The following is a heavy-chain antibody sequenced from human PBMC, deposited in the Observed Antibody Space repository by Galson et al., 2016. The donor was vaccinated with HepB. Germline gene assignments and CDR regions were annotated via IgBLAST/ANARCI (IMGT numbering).Heavy chain of an antibody. J-gene: IGHJ4*02. Sequence: RYSVSRDNAKNILYLQMSSLTAEDTAVYYCARDQSEGFDYWGQGTTVTVSS. CDR3: ARDQSEGFDY. V-gene: IGHV3-11*06.